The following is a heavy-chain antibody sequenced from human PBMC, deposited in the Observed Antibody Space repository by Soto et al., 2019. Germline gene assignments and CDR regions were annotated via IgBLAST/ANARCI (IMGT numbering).Heavy chain of an antibody. V-gene: IGHV3-21*01. Sequence: PGGSLRLSCAASGFTVSSYALNWVRQAPGKGLEWVSSISSSRSYIYYADSVKGRFTISRDNAKNSLYLQMNSLRTEDTAVYYCARGYYDFWSGYYTGVPSDYWGQGTLVTVSS. J-gene: IGHJ4*02. CDR1: GFTVSSYA. CDR3: ARGYYDFWSGYYTGVPSDY. D-gene: IGHD3-3*01. CDR2: ISSSRSYI.